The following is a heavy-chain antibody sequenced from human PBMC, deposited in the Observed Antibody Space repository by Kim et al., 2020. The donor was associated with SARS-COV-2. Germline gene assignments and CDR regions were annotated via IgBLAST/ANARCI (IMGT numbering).Heavy chain of an antibody. CDR3: AKDRLIPIYYGMDV. CDR2: ISGSGGIT. J-gene: IGHJ6*02. CDR1: GFTFSSYA. Sequence: GGSLRLSCAASGFTFSSYAMSWVRQAPGKGLEWGSAISGSGGITYYADSVKGRFTISRDNSKNTLYLQMNSLRAGDTAVYYCAKDRLIPIYYGMDVWGQGTTVTVSS. D-gene: IGHD2-2*01. V-gene: IGHV3-23*01.